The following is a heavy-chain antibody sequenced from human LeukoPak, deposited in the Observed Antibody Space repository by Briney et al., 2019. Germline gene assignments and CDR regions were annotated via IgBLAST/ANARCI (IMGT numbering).Heavy chain of an antibody. CDR2: IYYSGST. V-gene: IGHV4-39*07. Sequence: PSETLSLTCAVSGGSISSTTYYWGWIRQPPGKGLEWIGSIYYSGSTYYNPSLTSRVIVSVDTSRNQFSLKLSSVTAADTAVYYCARIPYCGGDCFPFDYWGQGTLVTVSS. J-gene: IGHJ4*02. D-gene: IGHD2-21*02. CDR3: ARIPYCGGDCFPFDY. CDR1: GGSISSTTYY.